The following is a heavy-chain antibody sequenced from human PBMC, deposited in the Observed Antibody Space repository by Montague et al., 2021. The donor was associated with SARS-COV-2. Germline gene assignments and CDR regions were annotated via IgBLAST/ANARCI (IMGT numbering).Heavy chain of an antibody. CDR2: INSNGGT. Sequence: SETLSLTCTVSGGSISSHFWSFIRQPPGKGLEWIGYINSNGGTNDNPSLRSRLTMSVDTSKNQFSLQLRSMTPADTAVYFCARATSVRGAVSWFDPWGQGILATVSS. D-gene: IGHD3-10*01. CDR3: ARATSVRGAVSWFDP. V-gene: IGHV4-59*11. J-gene: IGHJ5*02. CDR1: GGSISSHF.